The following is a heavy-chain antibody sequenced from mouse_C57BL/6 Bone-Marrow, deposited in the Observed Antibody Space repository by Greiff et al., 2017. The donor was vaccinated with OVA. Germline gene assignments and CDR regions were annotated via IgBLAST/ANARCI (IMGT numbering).Heavy chain of an antibody. Sequence: DVKLVESGPGLAKPSQTLSLTCSVTGYSITSDYWNWIRKFPGNKLEYMGYISYSGSTYYNPSLKSRISITRDTSKNQYYLQLNSVTTEDTATYYCARSRYYGSSYVNFDVWGTGTTVTVSS. CDR3: ARSRYYGSSYVNFDV. CDR1: GYSITSDY. CDR2: ISYSGST. J-gene: IGHJ1*03. V-gene: IGHV3-8*01. D-gene: IGHD1-1*01.